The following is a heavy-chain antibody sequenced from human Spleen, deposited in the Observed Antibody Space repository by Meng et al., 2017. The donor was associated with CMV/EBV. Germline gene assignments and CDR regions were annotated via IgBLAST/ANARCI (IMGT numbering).Heavy chain of an antibody. CDR1: GFTLDNYS. CDR3: ARDSNSWSPSHFDY. Sequence: GKSLKISCAASGFTLDNYSMNWVRQAPGKGLEWVSSSVTRSNYIYYADSVKGRFTISRDNAKNSLYLEMNSLRAEDTALYYCARDSNSWSPSHFDYWGQGTLVTVSS. J-gene: IGHJ4*02. CDR2: SVTRSNYI. D-gene: IGHD2-2*01. V-gene: IGHV3-21*04.